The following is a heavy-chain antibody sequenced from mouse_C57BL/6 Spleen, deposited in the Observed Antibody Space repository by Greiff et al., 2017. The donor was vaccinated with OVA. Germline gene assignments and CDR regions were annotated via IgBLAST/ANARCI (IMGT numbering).Heavy chain of an antibody. CDR2: ISSGGDYI. V-gene: IGHV5-9-1*02. D-gene: IGHD1-1*01. J-gene: IGHJ2*01. CDR3: TRAHYYYGSSYDYFDY. Sequence: EVQLQESGEGLVKPGGSLKLSCAASGFTFSSYAMSWVRQTPEKRLEWVAYISSGGDYIYYADTVKGRFTISRDNARNTLYLQMSSLKSEDTAMYYCTRAHYYYGSSYDYFDYWGQGTTLTVSS. CDR1: GFTFSSYA.